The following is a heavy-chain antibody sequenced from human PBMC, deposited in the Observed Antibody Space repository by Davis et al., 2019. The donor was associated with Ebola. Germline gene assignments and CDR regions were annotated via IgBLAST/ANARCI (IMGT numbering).Heavy chain of an antibody. Sequence: PGGSLRLSCAASGFIFSNYGLHWVRQAPGKGLEWVTVIRHDESKTFYADSVKGRFTISRDNSNNMLYLQINTLSTEDTAVYYCAKAAVPTSYTGTYYFDYWGQGTLVTVSS. V-gene: IGHV3-30*02. J-gene: IGHJ4*02. CDR2: IRHDESKT. CDR1: GFIFSNYG. CDR3: AKAAVPTSYTGTYYFDY. D-gene: IGHD3-9*01.